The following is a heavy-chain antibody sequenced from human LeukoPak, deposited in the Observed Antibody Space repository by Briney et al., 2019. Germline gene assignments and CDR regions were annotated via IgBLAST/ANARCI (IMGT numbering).Heavy chain of an antibody. J-gene: IGHJ6*03. CDR2: IYPGDSDT. Sequence: GESLKISCKGSGYSFTSYWIGWVRQMPGKGLGWMGIIYPGDSDTRYSPSFQGQVTISADKSISTAYLQWSSLKASDTAMYYCARHPGIAAAGTYYYYMDVWGKGTTVTVSS. CDR1: GYSFTSYW. D-gene: IGHD6-13*01. V-gene: IGHV5-51*01. CDR3: ARHPGIAAAGTYYYYMDV.